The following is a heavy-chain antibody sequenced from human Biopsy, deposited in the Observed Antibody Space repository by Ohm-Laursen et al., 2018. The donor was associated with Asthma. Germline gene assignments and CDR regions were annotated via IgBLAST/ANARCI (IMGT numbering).Heavy chain of an antibody. D-gene: IGHD2-2*01. Sequence: SVMVSCKSLGGTFNTYVIGWVRQAPGQGLEWMGGINSVFGTTTYPQKFQDRVIITADDSTSTVYMELSSLRSEDTAVYYCARKAGSCISRTCYSLDFWGQGTLVTVSS. CDR2: INSVFGTT. V-gene: IGHV1-69*13. CDR1: GGTFNTYV. J-gene: IGHJ4*02. CDR3: ARKAGSCISRTCYSLDF.